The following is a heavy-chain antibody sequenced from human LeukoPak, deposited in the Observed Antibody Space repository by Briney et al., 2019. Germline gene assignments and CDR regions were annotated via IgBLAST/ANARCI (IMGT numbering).Heavy chain of an antibody. D-gene: IGHD6-13*01. J-gene: IGHJ4*02. Sequence: ASVKASCKASGYTFTGYHIHWVRQAPGQGLEWMGRINPYSGDTNFAQKFQGRVTMTRHTSITTAYMDLSSLTPDDTAVYFCARDQGSLTRSWYTGYWGQGTQVTVSS. V-gene: IGHV1-2*06. CDR2: INPYSGDT. CDR1: GYTFTGYH. CDR3: ARDQGSLTRSWYTGY.